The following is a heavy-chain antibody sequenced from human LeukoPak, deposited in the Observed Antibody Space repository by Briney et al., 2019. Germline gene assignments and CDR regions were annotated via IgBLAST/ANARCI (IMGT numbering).Heavy chain of an antibody. J-gene: IGHJ4*02. Sequence: GGSLRLSCAASGFTFSSYWMSWVRQAPGKGLERVANIKQDGSEKYYVDSVKGRFTISRDNAKNSLYLQMNSLRAEDTAVYYCARDRRYYDSSGYYKGFDYWGQGTLVTVSS. D-gene: IGHD3-22*01. CDR2: IKQDGSEK. V-gene: IGHV3-7*01. CDR3: ARDRRYYDSSGYYKGFDY. CDR1: GFTFSSYW.